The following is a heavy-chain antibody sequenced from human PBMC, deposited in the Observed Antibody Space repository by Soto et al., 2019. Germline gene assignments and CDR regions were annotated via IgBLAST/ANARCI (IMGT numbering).Heavy chain of an antibody. J-gene: IGHJ4*02. Sequence: SETLSLTCTVSGGSMASSNWWNWVRQSPGKGLEWIGEAHHSGRTNYNPSLKSRVTISVDKSKNHFSLKLSSVTAEDTAVYYCAKAPPGSSWFGYFDCWGQGTLVTVSS. CDR2: AHHSGRT. V-gene: IGHV4-4*02. CDR3: AKAPPGSSWFGYFDC. D-gene: IGHD6-13*01. CDR1: GGSMASSNW.